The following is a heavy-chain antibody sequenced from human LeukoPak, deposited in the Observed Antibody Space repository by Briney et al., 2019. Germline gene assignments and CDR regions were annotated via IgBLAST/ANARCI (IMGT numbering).Heavy chain of an antibody. Sequence: SETLSLTCTVSGYSISSGYYWGWIRQPPGKGLEWIGSIYHSGSTYYNPSLKSRVTISVDTSKNQFSLKPSSVTAADTAVYYRARDQTKWNYYGSGSYYPVSHFQHWGQGTLVTVSS. J-gene: IGHJ1*01. CDR3: ARDQTKWNYYGSGSYYPVSHFQH. V-gene: IGHV4-38-2*02. CDR1: GYSISSGYY. CDR2: IYHSGST. D-gene: IGHD3-10*01.